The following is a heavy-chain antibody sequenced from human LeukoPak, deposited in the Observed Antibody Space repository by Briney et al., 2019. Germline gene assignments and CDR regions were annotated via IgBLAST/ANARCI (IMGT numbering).Heavy chain of an antibody. D-gene: IGHD3-16*02. J-gene: IGHJ4*02. CDR1: GGSISSGGYY. CDR2: IYYGGST. CDR3: ARGRLRLGELSFGFDY. Sequence: SSQTLSLTCTVSGGSISSGGYYWSWIRQHPGKGLEWIGYIYYGGSTYYNPSLKSRVTISVDTSKNQFSLKLSSVTAADTAVYYCARGRLRLGELSFGFDYWGQGTLVTVSS. V-gene: IGHV4-31*03.